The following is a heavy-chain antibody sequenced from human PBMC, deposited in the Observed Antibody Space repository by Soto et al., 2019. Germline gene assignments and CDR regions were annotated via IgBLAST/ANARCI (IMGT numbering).Heavy chain of an antibody. V-gene: IGHV4-4*02. J-gene: IGHJ4*02. D-gene: IGHD6-13*01. Sequence: QVQLQESGPGLVRPSGTVSLTCAVSGGSISNRDWWGWVRQPLGKGLEWIGAIHPRGSTNYNPALKSRVTMSVVPSTNLFSLTLNSVTAADTAFYYCARDQGSHPGDWGQGTLVSVSS. CDR1: GGSISNRDW. CDR3: ARDQGSHPGD. CDR2: IHPRGST.